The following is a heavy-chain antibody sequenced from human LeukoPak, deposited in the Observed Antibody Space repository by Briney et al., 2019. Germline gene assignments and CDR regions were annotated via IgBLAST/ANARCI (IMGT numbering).Heavy chain of an antibody. V-gene: IGHV4-39*01. Sequence: SETLSLTCTVSGGSVRSSDYYWGWIRQPPGKGLEWIGSIYYSGSTYYNPSLKSRVTISVDTSKNQFSLKLSSVTAADTAVYYCARQTLLRYFDWLPRSFDYWGQGTLVTVSS. CDR2: IYYSGST. D-gene: IGHD3-9*01. J-gene: IGHJ4*02. CDR1: GGSVRSSDYY. CDR3: ARQTLLRYFDWLPRSFDY.